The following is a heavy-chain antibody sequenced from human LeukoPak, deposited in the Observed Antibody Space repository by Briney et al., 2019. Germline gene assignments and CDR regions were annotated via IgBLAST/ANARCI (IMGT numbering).Heavy chain of an antibody. V-gene: IGHV3-7*01. D-gene: IGHD6-6*01. CDR3: ARLGSSPFFDY. CDR1: GFTFSSYW. J-gene: IGHJ4*02. Sequence: GSLRLSCAASGFTFSSYWMSWVRQAPGKGLAGVANIKPDGSDKYYVDSVKGRFTISRDNARNSLYLQMNSLTGEDTAVYHCARLGSSPFFDYWGQGILVIVSS. CDR2: IKPDGSDK.